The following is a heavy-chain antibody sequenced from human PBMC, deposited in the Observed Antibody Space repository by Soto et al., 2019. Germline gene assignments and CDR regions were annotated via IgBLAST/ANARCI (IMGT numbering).Heavy chain of an antibody. J-gene: IGHJ6*02. Sequence: WGSLRLSCAASGFTFSDYYMSWIRQAPGKGLEWVGCIKSKTDGGTTDYAAPLKGRFTISRDDSKNTLYLQMNSLKTEDTAVYYCTTFYGSGSYSLGSLNYGMDVWGQGTTVTVSS. CDR2: IKSKTDGGTT. V-gene: IGHV3-15*01. D-gene: IGHD3-10*01. CDR1: GFTFSDYY. CDR3: TTFYGSGSYSLGSLNYGMDV.